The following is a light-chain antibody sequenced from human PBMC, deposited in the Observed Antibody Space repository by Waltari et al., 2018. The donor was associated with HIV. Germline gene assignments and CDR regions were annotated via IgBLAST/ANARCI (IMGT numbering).Light chain of an antibody. CDR3: YSTESNGNHRV. CDR2: EDI. J-gene: IGLJ3*02. V-gene: IGLV3-10*01. CDR1: TLPKKY. Sequence: SYELTQTPSVSVYPGQTARITCSGDTLPKKYAHWYQQKSGQAPVLVIYEDIKRPSGIPERFSGSSSGTMAILTISGAQVEDEADYYCYSTESNGNHRVFGGGTKLTVL.